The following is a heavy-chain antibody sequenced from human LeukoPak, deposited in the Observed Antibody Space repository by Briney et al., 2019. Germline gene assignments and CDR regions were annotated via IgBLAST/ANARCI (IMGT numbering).Heavy chain of an antibody. V-gene: IGHV4-59*01. Sequence: SETLSLTCTVSGGSINSYYWSWIRQPPGKGLEWIGYIYYTGSTNYNPSLKSRVTMSVDTSKNQLSLNLKSVTPEDTAVYYCARNLIPEQLVMNFWGQGTLVTVSS. CDR1: GGSINSYY. CDR2: IYYTGST. J-gene: IGHJ4*02. D-gene: IGHD6-13*01. CDR3: ARNLIPEQLVMNF.